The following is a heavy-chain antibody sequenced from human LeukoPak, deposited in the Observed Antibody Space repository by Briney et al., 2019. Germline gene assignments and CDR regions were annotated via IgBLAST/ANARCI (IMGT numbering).Heavy chain of an antibody. CDR3: ARQYGDYNFDY. Sequence: PGGSLRLSCAASGFTFDDYAMHWVRQAPGKGLEWVSGISWNSGSIGYADSVKGRFTISRDNAKNSLYLQMNSLRAEDTAVYYCARQYGDYNFDYWGQGTLVTVSS. D-gene: IGHD4-17*01. CDR2: ISWNSGSI. J-gene: IGHJ4*02. V-gene: IGHV3-9*01. CDR1: GFTFDDYA.